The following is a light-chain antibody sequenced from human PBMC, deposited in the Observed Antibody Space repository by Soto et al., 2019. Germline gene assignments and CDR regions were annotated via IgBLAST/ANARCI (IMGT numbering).Light chain of an antibody. CDR1: QSVSSSY. CDR2: GAS. V-gene: IGKV3-20*01. CDR3: QQYGSSGT. J-gene: IGKJ1*01. Sequence: EIVLTQSPDPLSLSPGERATLSCRASQSVSSSYLAWYQQKPGQAPRLLIHGASTRAPGFPARFSGSGSGTDFTLTISRLEPEDFAVYYCQQYGSSGTVGQGTKVDIK.